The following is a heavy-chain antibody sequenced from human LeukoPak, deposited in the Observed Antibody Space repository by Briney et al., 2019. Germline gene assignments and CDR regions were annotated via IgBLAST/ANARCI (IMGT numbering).Heavy chain of an antibody. CDR3: ARDNWNYDPYFDY. V-gene: IGHV3-20*04. CDR2: INWNGGNT. D-gene: IGHD1-7*01. J-gene: IGHJ4*02. CDR1: GFTFSSYS. Sequence: GGSLRLSCAASGFTFSSYSMNWVRQAPGKGLEWVSGINWNGGNTGYADSVKGRFTISRDNAKNSLYLQMNSLRAEDTAVYYCARDNWNYDPYFDYWGQGTLVTVSS.